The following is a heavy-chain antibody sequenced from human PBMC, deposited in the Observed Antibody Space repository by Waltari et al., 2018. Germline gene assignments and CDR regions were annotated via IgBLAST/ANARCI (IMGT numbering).Heavy chain of an antibody. CDR1: GGSFSGYY. Sequence: QVQLQQWGAGLLKPSETLSLTCAVYGGSFSGYYWSWIRQPPGKGLEWMWEINHRGSTNYNPSLKSRVTISVDTSKNQFSLKLSSVTAADTAVYYCARGWWTGLLWFREFRNWFDPWGQGTLVTVSS. D-gene: IGHD3-10*01. CDR3: ARGWWTGLLWFREFRNWFDP. J-gene: IGHJ5*02. V-gene: IGHV4-34*01. CDR2: INHRGST.